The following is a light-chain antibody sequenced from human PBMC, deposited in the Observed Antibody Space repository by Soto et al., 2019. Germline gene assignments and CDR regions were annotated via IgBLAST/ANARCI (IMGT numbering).Light chain of an antibody. CDR2: RAS. CDR1: QSISNW. Sequence: DIQMSQSPSTLSPSVGDRVTISCRASQSISNWLAWYQQKPGEAPELLIYRASNLQSGVPSRLSGSGSGTEFTLTISSLQTDDFATYYCQQYHRYPYSFGPGTKLEI. J-gene: IGKJ2*01. V-gene: IGKV1-5*03. CDR3: QQYHRYPYS.